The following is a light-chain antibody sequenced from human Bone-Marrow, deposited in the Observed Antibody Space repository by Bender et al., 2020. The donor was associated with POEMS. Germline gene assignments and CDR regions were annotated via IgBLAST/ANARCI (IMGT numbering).Light chain of an antibody. J-gene: IGLJ3*02. CDR1: SRDIGVYSF. V-gene: IGLV2-11*01. CDR2: DVS. Sequence: QSALTQPASVSGSPGQSVTISCTGTSRDIGVYSFVSWYQHHPGRAPKLIIYDVSQRPSGVPDRFSGSSSGNTATLTISGTQALDEADYYCQAWDRSTGVFGGGTKLTVL. CDR3: QAWDRSTGV.